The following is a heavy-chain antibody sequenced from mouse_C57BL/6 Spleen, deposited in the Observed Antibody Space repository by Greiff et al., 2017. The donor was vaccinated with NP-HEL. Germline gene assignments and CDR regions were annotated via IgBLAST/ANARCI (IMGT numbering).Heavy chain of an antibody. CDR3: ARDNYYGSSYDFDY. CDR2: ISDGGSYT. D-gene: IGHD1-1*01. J-gene: IGHJ2*01. Sequence: DVMLVESGGGLVKPGGSLKLSCAASGFTFSSYAMSWVRQTPEKRLEWVATISDGGSYTYYPDNVKGRFTISRDNAKNNLYLQMSHLKSEDTAMYYCARDNYYGSSYDFDYWGQGTTLTVSS. CDR1: GFTFSSYA. V-gene: IGHV5-4*01.